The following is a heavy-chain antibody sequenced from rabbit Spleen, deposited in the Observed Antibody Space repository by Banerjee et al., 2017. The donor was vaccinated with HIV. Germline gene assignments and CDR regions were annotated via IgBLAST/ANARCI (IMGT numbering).Heavy chain of an antibody. V-gene: IGHV1S45*01. D-gene: IGHD1-1*01. CDR1: GIDFTNYY. Sequence: QEQLTETGGGLVQPGGSLTLSCKASGIDFTNYYIYWVRQAPGKGLEWIGTIAAGSNGGTNFATWAKGRFTISKTSSTTVTLQMTSLTVADTATYFCARAYASSISYWGLWGPGTLVTVS. CDR3: ARAYASSISYWGL. J-gene: IGHJ4*01. CDR2: IAAGSNGGT.